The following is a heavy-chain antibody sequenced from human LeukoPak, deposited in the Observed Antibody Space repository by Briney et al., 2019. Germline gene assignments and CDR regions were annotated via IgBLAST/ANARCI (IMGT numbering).Heavy chain of an antibody. CDR3: ARGGLRVMVYRLYYMDV. J-gene: IGHJ6*03. CDR2: INPSGGST. D-gene: IGHD2-8*01. CDR1: GYTFTNYY. V-gene: IGHV1-46*01. Sequence: ASVKVSCKASGYTFTNYYMHWVRQAPGQGLEWMGTINPSGGSTSYAQKFQGRVTMTRDMSTSTVYMELSSLRSEDTAVYYCARGGLRVMVYRLYYMDVWGKGTTVTVSS.